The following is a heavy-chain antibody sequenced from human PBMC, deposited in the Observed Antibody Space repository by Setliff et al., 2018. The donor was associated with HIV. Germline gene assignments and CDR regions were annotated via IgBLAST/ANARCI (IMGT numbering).Heavy chain of an antibody. CDR1: GGAFSGYY. D-gene: IGHD5-18*01. CDR2: INHSGST. CDR3: ARESGGGYSYGRGMDV. Sequence: PSETLSLTCAVYGGAFSGYYWSWIRQPPGKGLEWIGEINHSGSTNYNPSLKSRVTISVDASKNHFSLKVSSVTAADTAVYYCARESGGGYSYGRGMDVWGQGTTVTVSS. J-gene: IGHJ6*02. V-gene: IGHV4-34*01.